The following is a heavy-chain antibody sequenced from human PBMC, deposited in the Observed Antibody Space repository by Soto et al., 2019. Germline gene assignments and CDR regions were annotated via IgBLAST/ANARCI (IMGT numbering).Heavy chain of an antibody. V-gene: IGHV4-30-4*01. CDR1: GGSISSGDYY. CDR3: ARAQGSGFLVS. J-gene: IGHJ4*02. D-gene: IGHD3-10*01. CDR2: IYYSGST. Sequence: SETLSLTCTVSGGSISSGDYYRSWIRQPPGKGLEWIGYIYYSGSTYYNPSLKSRVTISVDTSKNQFSLKLSSVTAADTAVYYCARAQGSGFLVSWGQGTLVTVSS.